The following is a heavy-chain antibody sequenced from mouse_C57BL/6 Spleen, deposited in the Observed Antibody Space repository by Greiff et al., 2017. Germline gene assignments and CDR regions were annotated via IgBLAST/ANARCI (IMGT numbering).Heavy chain of an antibody. CDR1: GFTFSSYG. Sequence: EVQLVESGGDLVKPGGSLKLSCAASGFTFSSYGMSWVRQTPDKRLEWVATISSGGSYTYYPDSVKGRFTISRDNAKNTLYLQMSSLKSEDTAMYYCARVLYDGYYIDYWGQGTTLTVSS. CDR3: ARVLYDGYYIDY. CDR2: ISSGGSYT. D-gene: IGHD2-3*01. V-gene: IGHV5-6*01. J-gene: IGHJ2*01.